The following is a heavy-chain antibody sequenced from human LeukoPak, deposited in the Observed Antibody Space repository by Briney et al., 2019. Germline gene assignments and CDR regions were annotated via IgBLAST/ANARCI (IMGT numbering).Heavy chain of an antibody. V-gene: IGHV3-33*06. CDR1: GFSFSSYG. CDR3: ANDNAYSSSWYYYYYMDV. J-gene: IGHJ6*03. D-gene: IGHD6-13*01. CDR2: IWYDGSNK. Sequence: PGGSLRLSCAASGFSFSSYGMHWVRQAPGKGLKWVAVIWYDGSNKYYADSVKGRFTISRDNSKNTLFLQMNSLRADDTAVYYCANDNAYSSSWYYYYYMDVWGKGTTVTDSS.